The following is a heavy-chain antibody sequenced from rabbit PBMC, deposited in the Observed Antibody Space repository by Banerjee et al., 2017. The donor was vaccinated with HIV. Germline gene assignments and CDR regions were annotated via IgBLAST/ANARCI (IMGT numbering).Heavy chain of an antibody. J-gene: IGHJ4*01. CDR3: ARSRYTSYGYWTIFNL. D-gene: IGHD6-1*01. Sequence: QQQLEESGGGLVKPGGTLTLTCKASGIDFSSYYMCWVRQAPGKGLELIACIYTGDGNTYYASWVNGQFTISRSTSLNTVDLKMTSLTAADTATYFCARSRYTSYGYWTIFNLWGPGTLVTVS. CDR2: IYTGDGNT. CDR1: GIDFSSYY. V-gene: IGHV1S43*01.